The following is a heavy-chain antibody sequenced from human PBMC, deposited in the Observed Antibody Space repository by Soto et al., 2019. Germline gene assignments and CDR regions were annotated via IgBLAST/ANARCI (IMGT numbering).Heavy chain of an antibody. J-gene: IGHJ6*02. V-gene: IGHV4-59*01. CDR2: IYYSGST. CDR3: AGAITMVRETPRYYYYGMDV. D-gene: IGHD3-10*01. CDR1: GGSISSYY. Sequence: TLSLTCTVSGGSISSYYWSWIRQPPGKGLEWIGYIYYSGSTNYNPSLKSRVTISVDTSKNQFSLKLSSVTAADTAVYYCAGAITMVRETPRYYYYGMDVWGQGTTVTVS.